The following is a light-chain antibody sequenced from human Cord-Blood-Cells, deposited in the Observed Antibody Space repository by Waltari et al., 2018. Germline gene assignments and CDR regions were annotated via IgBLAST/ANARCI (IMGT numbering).Light chain of an antibody. J-gene: IGKJ1*01. CDR3: QQYGSRPKT. CDR2: GAS. Sequence: IVLTQSPRTLSLSPGERATLSCRASQSVSSSYLAGYQQKPGQAPRLLIYGASSRATGIPDRFSGSGSATTLTLTISRLVPEDVAVYYCQQYGSRPKTFGQGTKVEIK. V-gene: IGKV3-20*01. CDR1: QSVSSSY.